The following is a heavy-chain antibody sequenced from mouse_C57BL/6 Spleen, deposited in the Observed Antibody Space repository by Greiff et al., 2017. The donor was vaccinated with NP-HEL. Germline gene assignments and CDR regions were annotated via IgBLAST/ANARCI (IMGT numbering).Heavy chain of an antibody. CDR2: ISSGGSYT. D-gene: IGHD1-1*02. CDR3: ARPHYGYYAMDY. CDR1: GFTFSSYG. J-gene: IGHJ4*01. V-gene: IGHV5-6*01. Sequence: EVKLMESGGDLVKPGGSLKLSCAASGFTFSSYGMSWVRQTPDKRLEWVATISSGGSYTYYPDSVKGRFTISRDNAKNTLYLQMSSLKSEDTAMYYCARPHYGYYAMDYWGQGTSVTVSS.